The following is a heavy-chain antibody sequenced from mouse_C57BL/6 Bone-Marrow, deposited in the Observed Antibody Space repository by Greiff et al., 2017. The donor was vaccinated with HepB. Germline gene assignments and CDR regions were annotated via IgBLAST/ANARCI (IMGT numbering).Heavy chain of an antibody. J-gene: IGHJ4*01. D-gene: IGHD5-1*01. CDR1: GYAFSSSW. CDR3: ARNGPNPPYAMDY. CDR2: IYPGDGDT. Sequence: QVHVKQSGPELVKPGASVKISCKASGYAFSSSWMNWVKQRPGKGLEWIGRIYPGDGDTNYNGKFKGKATLTADKSSSTAYMQLSSLTSEDSAVYFCARNGPNPPYAMDYWGQGTSVTVSS. V-gene: IGHV1-82*01.